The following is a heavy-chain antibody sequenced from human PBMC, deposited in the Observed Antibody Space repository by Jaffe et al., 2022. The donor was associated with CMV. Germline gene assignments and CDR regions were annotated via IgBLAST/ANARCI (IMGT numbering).Heavy chain of an antibody. CDR2: IFSNDEK. Sequence: QVTLKESGPVLVKPTETLTLTCTVSGFSLSNARMGVSWIRQPPGKALEWLAHIFSNDEKSYSTSLKSRLTISKDTSKSQVVLTMTNMDPVDTATYYCARMGSGYCSSTSCYDGYWFDPWGQGTLVTVSS. J-gene: IGHJ5*02. V-gene: IGHV2-26*01. CDR1: GFSLSNARMG. D-gene: IGHD2-2*01. CDR3: ARMGSGYCSSTSCYDGYWFDP.